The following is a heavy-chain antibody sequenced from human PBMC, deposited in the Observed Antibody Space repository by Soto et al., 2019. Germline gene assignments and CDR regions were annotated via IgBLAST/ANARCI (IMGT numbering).Heavy chain of an antibody. Sequence: LRLSCAASGFTFSDYGMSWVRQAPGKGLEWVSGISGGGGTTNYADSVKGRFTISRDNSKNTLYLQMNSLRAEDTAVYYCAKRYCSGGSCHGYGMDVWGQGTTVTVSS. V-gene: IGHV3-23*01. D-gene: IGHD2-15*01. J-gene: IGHJ6*02. CDR3: AKRYCSGGSCHGYGMDV. CDR2: ISGGGGTT. CDR1: GFTFSDYG.